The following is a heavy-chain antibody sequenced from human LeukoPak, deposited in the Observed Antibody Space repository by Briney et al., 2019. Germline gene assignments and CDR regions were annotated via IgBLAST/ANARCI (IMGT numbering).Heavy chain of an antibody. V-gene: IGHV3-33*01. D-gene: IGHD5-12*01. CDR2: IWYDGSNK. J-gene: IGHJ4*02. CDR1: GFTFSSYG. CDR3: ARGPYRGYELGGDY. Sequence: GRSLRLSCAASGFTFSSYGMHWVRQAPGKGLEWVAVIWYDGSNKYYADSVKGRFTISRDNSKNTLYLQMNSLRAEDTAVYYWARGPYRGYELGGDYWGQGTLVTVSS.